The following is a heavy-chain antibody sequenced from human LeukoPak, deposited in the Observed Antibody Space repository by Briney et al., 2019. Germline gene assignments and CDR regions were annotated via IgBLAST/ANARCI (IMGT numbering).Heavy chain of an antibody. CDR1: GFTFSSYA. D-gene: IGHD5-12*01. V-gene: IGHV3-23*01. CDR3: AKDDYSGYDQTFDY. Sequence: GGSLRLSCAASGFTFSSYAMSWVRQAPGKGLEWVSAISGSGGSTYYADSVKGRFTISRDNSKNTLYLQMNSLSAEDTAVYYCAKDDYSGYDQTFDYWGQGTLVTVSS. J-gene: IGHJ4*02. CDR2: ISGSGGST.